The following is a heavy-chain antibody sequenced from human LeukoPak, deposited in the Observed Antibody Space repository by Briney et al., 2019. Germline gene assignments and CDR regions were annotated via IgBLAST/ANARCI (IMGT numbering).Heavy chain of an antibody. CDR1: GFTFSEAW. V-gene: IGHV3-15*01. CDR3: TTLIVVVVAASPGR. D-gene: IGHD2-15*01. CDR2: IKSETHGATT. Sequence: GGSLRLSCAASGFTFSEAWMSWVRQAPGKGLEWVGRIKSETHGATTDYAAPVKGRFTISRDDSKNTLYLQMNSLKTEDTAVYYCTTLIVVVVAASPGRWGQGTLVTVSS. J-gene: IGHJ4*02.